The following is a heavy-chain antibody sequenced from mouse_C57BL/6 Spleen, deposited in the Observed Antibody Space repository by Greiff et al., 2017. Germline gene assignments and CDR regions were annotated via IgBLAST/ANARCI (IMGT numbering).Heavy chain of an antibody. CDR2: IYPSDSET. Sequence: VQLQQPGAELVRPGSSVKLSCKASGYTFTSYWMDWVKQRPGQGLEWIGNIYPSDSETHYNQKFKDKATLTVDKSSSTAYMQLSSLTSEDSAVYYCARLDSSGYVRGYWGQGTTLTVSS. V-gene: IGHV1-61*01. J-gene: IGHJ2*01. CDR1: GYTFTSYW. CDR3: ARLDSSGYVRGY. D-gene: IGHD3-2*02.